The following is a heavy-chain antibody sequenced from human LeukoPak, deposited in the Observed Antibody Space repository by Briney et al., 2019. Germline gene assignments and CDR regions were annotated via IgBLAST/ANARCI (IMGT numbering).Heavy chain of an antibody. Sequence: ASVKVSCTASGYTFTGYYMHWVRQAPGQGLEWMGWINPNSGGTNYAQKFQGRVTMTRDTSISTAYMELSRLRSDDTAVYYCARDPTDIVVGLDYWGQGTLVTVSS. D-gene: IGHD2-2*01. CDR3: ARDPTDIVVGLDY. CDR2: INPNSGGT. CDR1: GYTFTGYY. J-gene: IGHJ4*02. V-gene: IGHV1-2*02.